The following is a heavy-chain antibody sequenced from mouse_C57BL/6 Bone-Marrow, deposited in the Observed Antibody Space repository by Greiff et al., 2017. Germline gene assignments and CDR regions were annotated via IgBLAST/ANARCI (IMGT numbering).Heavy chain of an antibody. Sequence: QVQLQQSGPELVKPGASVKISCKASGYAFSSSWMNWVKQRPGQGLEWIGRIYPGDGDTNYNGKFKGKATLTADKSSSTAYMQLSSLTSEDSAVYFCATYGNYGAYWGQGTLVTVSA. V-gene: IGHV1-82*01. J-gene: IGHJ3*01. CDR1: GYAFSSSW. CDR3: ATYGNYGAY. D-gene: IGHD2-1*01. CDR2: IYPGDGDT.